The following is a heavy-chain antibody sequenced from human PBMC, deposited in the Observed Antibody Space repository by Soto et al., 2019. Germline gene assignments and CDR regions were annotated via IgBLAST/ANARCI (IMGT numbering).Heavy chain of an antibody. CDR1: GFTFDDYT. CDR3: AKVREGLQLVVALDH. J-gene: IGHJ4*02. CDR2: ITWNSGGI. V-gene: IGHV3-9*01. D-gene: IGHD2-8*02. Sequence: EVQLVESGGGLVKPGGSLTLSCAASGFTFDDYTMHWVRQAPGKGLEWISSITWNSGGIDYADSVRGRFTISRDDSRSTVDLQMTSLTGDDSAVYYCAKVREGLQLVVALDHWGQGALVTVS.